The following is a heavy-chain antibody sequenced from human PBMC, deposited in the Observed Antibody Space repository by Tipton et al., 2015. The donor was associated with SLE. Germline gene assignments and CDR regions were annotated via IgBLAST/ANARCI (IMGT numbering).Heavy chain of an antibody. D-gene: IGHD5-12*01. J-gene: IGHJ4*02. CDR2: INWNSDSI. CDR3: AKAVTREDIVAANDD. Sequence: RSLRLSCAASGFTFEDYVMHWVRQAPGKGLEWVSGINWNSDSIGYADSVKGRFTISRDNAKNSLYLQMNSLRAEDTALYYCAKAVTREDIVAANDDWGQGTVVTVAS. V-gene: IGHV3-9*01. CDR1: GFTFEDYV.